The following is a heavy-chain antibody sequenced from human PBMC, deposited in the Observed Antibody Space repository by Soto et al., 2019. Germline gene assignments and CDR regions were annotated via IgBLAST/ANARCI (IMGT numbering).Heavy chain of an antibody. CDR2: ISAHNGNT. CDR1: GYAFTTYG. V-gene: IGHV1-18*01. D-gene: IGHD1-1*01. J-gene: IGHJ4*02. Sequence: QVHLVQSGAEVKKPGASVKVSCQGSGYAFTTYGITWVRQAPGQGLEWIGWISAHNGNTNYAQKLQGRVTVTRDTSTRTAYMELRSLRYDDTAVYYCARGRYGDYWGQGALVTVSS. CDR3: ARGRYGDY.